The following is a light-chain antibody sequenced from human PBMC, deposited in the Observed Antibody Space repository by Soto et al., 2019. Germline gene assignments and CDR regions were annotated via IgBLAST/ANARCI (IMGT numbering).Light chain of an antibody. CDR1: SSDVSDYRY. Sequence: QSVLTQPASVSGSPGQSITISCTATSSDVSDYRYVSWYQQHPGKVPKLIIYEVNNRPSGISNRFSGSKSVNTASLSISGLQAEDEADYYCTSYTGDTTYVFGTGTKVTVL. CDR3: TSYTGDTTYV. CDR2: EVN. J-gene: IGLJ1*01. V-gene: IGLV2-14*01.